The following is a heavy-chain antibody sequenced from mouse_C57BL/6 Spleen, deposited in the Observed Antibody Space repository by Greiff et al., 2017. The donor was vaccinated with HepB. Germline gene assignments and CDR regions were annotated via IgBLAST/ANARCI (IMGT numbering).Heavy chain of an antibody. D-gene: IGHD3-2*02. Sequence: VQLQQSGAELVKPGASVKLSCKASGYTFTSYWMHWVKQRPGQGLEWIGMIHPNSGSTNYNEKFKSKATLTVDKSSSTAYMQLSSLTSEDSAVYYCAREGQLRLRVYAMDYWGQGTSVTVSS. CDR3: AREGQLRLRVYAMDY. J-gene: IGHJ4*01. CDR2: IHPNSGST. V-gene: IGHV1-64*01. CDR1: GYTFTSYW.